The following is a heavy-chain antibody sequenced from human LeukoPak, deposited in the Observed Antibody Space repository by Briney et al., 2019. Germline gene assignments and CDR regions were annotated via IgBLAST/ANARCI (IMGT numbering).Heavy chain of an antibody. J-gene: IGHJ4*02. CDR2: ISTSGST. D-gene: IGHD6-6*01. Sequence: PSETLSLTCTVSGGSISSGNYYWSWIRQPAGKGLEWIGRISTSGSTNYNASLKSRVTISVDTSKNQFSLKLSSVTAADTAVYYCARVGGYSSSSPFFDYWGQGTLVTVSS. CDR1: GGSISSGNYY. CDR3: ARVGGYSSSSPFFDY. V-gene: IGHV4-61*02.